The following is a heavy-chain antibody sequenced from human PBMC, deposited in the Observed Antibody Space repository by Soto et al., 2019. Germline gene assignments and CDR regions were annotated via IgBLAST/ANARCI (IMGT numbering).Heavy chain of an antibody. CDR3: TRTIVVVPAAISAFDI. D-gene: IGHD2-2*01. V-gene: IGHV3-73*02. CDR2: IRSKANSYAT. CDR1: GFTFSGSA. Sequence: EVQLVESGGGLVQPGGSLKLSCAASGFTFSGSAMHWVRQAPGKGLEWVGRIRSKANSYATAYAASVKGRFTISRDDSKNTAYLQMNSLKTEDTAVYYCTRTIVVVPAAISAFDIWGQGTMVTVSS. J-gene: IGHJ3*02.